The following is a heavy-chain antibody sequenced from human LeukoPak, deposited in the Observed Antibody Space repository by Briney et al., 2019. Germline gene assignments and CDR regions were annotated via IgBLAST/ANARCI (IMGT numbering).Heavy chain of an antibody. D-gene: IGHD2-15*01. CDR1: GDSISSSSYY. J-gene: IGHJ5*02. CDR2: IYYSGST. CDR3: ARGRGGGGSSNNWFDP. Sequence: SETLSLTCTVSGDSISSSSYYWGWIRQPPGKGLEWIGSIYYSGSTYYNPSLKSRVTISVDTSKNQFSLKLRSVTAADTAVYYCARGRGGGGSSNNWFDPWGQGTLVTVSS. V-gene: IGHV4-39*01.